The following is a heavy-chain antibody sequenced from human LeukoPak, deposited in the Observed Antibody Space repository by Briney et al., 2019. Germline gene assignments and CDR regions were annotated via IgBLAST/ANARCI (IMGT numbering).Heavy chain of an antibody. D-gene: IGHD3-10*01. CDR3: ARVPYGSGTFDY. CDR1: GFTFSSYW. J-gene: IGHJ4*02. Sequence: GGSLRLSCAASGFTFSSYWMHWVRQAPGKGLVWVSRINSDGSDTTYADFVKGRFTISGDNAKNTLYLQMNSLKAEDTAVYYCARVPYGSGTFDYWGQGTLVTVSS. V-gene: IGHV3-74*01. CDR2: INSDGSDT.